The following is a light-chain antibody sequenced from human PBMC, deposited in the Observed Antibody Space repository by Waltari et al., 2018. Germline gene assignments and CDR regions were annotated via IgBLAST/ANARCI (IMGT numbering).Light chain of an antibody. J-gene: IGKJ2*01. V-gene: IGKV3-15*01. Sequence: EIVMTQSPATLSVSPGEGATLSCRASQSVTSLAWYQHKPGQAPRLLIYGASTRATGIPARFSGSGSGTEFTLTISSLQSEDLAVYYCQQYNKGLDTFGQGTKLEIK. CDR3: QQYNKGLDT. CDR1: QSVTS. CDR2: GAS.